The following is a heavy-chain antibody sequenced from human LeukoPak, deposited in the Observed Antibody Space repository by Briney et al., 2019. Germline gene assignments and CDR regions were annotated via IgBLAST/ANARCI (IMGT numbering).Heavy chain of an antibody. V-gene: IGHV1-2*02. CDR1: GYTFTGCY. CDR2: INPNSGGT. CDR3: ARDYGDYSYYYYYYMDV. D-gene: IGHD4-17*01. Sequence: ASVTVSCKASGYTFTGCYMHWVRQAPGQGLEWMGWINPNSGGTNYAQKFQGRVTMTRDTSISTAYMELSRLRSDDTAVYYCARDYGDYSYYYYYYMDVWGKGTTVTVSS. J-gene: IGHJ6*03.